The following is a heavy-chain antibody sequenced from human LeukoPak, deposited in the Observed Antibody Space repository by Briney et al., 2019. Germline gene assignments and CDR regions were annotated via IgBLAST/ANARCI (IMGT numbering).Heavy chain of an antibody. D-gene: IGHD1-7*01. J-gene: IGHJ4*02. CDR2: INPSGGST. CDR1: GYTFTSYY. Sequence: ASVKVSCKASGYTFTSYYMHWVRQAPGQGLEWMGIINPSGGSTSYAQKFQGRVTMTRDTFTSTVYMELSSLRSEDTAVYYCASPSGTTGGFDYWGQGTLVTVSS. CDR3: ASPSGTTGGFDY. V-gene: IGHV1-46*01.